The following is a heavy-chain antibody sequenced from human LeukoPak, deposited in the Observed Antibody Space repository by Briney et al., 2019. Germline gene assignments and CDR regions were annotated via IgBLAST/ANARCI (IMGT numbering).Heavy chain of an antibody. CDR2: IYNRGIT. CDR1: CVYIRCHF. Sequence: SETLSLTRSVSCVYIRCHFSSWIRQPPGNGLEWIGYIYNRGITNYTPSLKSRVTMSVDTSKNQFSLKLSSVTAADTAVYYCAGDGDYSENGYDNLFDPWGQGTLVTVSS. J-gene: IGHJ5*02. D-gene: IGHD4-11*01. CDR3: AGDGDYSENGYDNLFDP. V-gene: IGHV4-59*11.